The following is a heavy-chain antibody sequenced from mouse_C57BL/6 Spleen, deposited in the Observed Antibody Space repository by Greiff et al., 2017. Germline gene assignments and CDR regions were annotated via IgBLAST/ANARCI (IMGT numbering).Heavy chain of an antibody. Sequence: QVQLQQPGAELVKPGASVKMSCKASGYTFTSYWITWVKQRPGQGLEWIGGIYPGSGSTNYNEKFKSKATLTVDTSSSTAYMQISSLTSEDSAVYYCARGENCDYEIFAYWGQGTLVTVSA. D-gene: IGHD2-4*01. V-gene: IGHV1-55*01. CDR3: ARGENCDYEIFAY. CDR1: GYTFTSYW. CDR2: IYPGSGST. J-gene: IGHJ3*01.